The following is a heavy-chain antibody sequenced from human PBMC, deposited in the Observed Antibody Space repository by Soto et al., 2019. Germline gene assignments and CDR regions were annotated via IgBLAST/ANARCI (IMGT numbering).Heavy chain of an antibody. D-gene: IGHD6-13*01. J-gene: IGHJ4*02. V-gene: IGHV4-34*01. Sequence: SVTMSLTCAVDGGSFIGYYLSWIRQPPGKGLEWIGEINHSGSTNYNPSLKSRVTISVDTSKNQFSLKLSSVTAADTAVYYCARGRVIDYWGQGTLVTVPS. CDR3: ARGRVIDY. CDR2: INHSGST. CDR1: GGSFIGYY.